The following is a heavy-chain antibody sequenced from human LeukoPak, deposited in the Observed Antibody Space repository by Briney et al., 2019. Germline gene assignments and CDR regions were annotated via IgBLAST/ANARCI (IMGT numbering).Heavy chain of an antibody. CDR1: GFTFSSYG. Sequence: TGGTLRLSCAASGFTFSSYGMSWVRQAPGKGLEWVSAISGSGGSTYYADSVKGRFTISRDNSKNTLYLQMNSLRAEDTAVYYCAKDQFWWFDPWGQGTLVTVSS. D-gene: IGHD3-3*01. CDR2: ISGSGGST. J-gene: IGHJ5*02. V-gene: IGHV3-23*01. CDR3: AKDQFWWFDP.